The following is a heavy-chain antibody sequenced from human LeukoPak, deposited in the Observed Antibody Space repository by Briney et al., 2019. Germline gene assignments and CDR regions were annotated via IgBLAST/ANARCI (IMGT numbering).Heavy chain of an antibody. V-gene: IGHV4-38-2*02. D-gene: IGHD3-22*01. Sequence: PSETLSLTCTVSGYSISSGYYWGWIRQPPGKGLEWIGSIYHSGSTYYNPSLKSRVTISVDTSKNQFSLKLSSVTAADTAVYYCARDRRDGSGYYRWFDPWGQGTLVTVSS. CDR3: ARDRRDGSGYYRWFDP. J-gene: IGHJ5*02. CDR2: IYHSGST. CDR1: GYSISSGYY.